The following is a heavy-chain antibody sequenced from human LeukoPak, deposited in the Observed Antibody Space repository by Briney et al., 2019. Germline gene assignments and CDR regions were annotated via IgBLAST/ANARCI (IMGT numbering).Heavy chain of an antibody. J-gene: IGHJ4*02. CDR2: ISGSGGST. D-gene: IGHD3-10*01. Sequence: GGSLRLACAASGFTFSSYAMSWVRQAPGKGLEWVSAISGSGGSTYYADSVEGRFTISRDNAKNTLYLQMNSLRVEDTAVYYCARALSNTVRGVGDYWGQGTLVTVSS. V-gene: IGHV3-23*01. CDR3: ARALSNTVRGVGDY. CDR1: GFTFSSYA.